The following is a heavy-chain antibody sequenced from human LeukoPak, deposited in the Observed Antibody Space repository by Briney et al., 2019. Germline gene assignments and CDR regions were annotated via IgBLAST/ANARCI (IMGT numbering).Heavy chain of an antibody. CDR2: IYTSGST. Sequence: SQTLSLTCTVSGGSISSGSYYWSWIRQPAGKGLEWIGRIYTSGSTNYNPSLKSRVTISVDTSKNQFSLKLSSVTAADTAVYYCARVFSTNYYDNRGWFDPWGQGTLVTVSS. CDR3: ARVFSTNYYDNRGWFDP. D-gene: IGHD3-22*01. CDR1: GGSISSGSYY. V-gene: IGHV4-61*02. J-gene: IGHJ5*02.